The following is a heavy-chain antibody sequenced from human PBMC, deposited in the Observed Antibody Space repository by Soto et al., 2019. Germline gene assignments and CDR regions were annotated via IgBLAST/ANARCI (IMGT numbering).Heavy chain of an antibody. CDR3: AFSRGSFDY. D-gene: IGHD3-16*01. J-gene: IGHJ4*02. V-gene: IGHV1-69*06. CDR1: GGTFSSYA. CDR2: IIPIFGTA. Sequence: QVQLVQSGAEVKKPGSSVKVSCKASGGTFSSYAISWVRQAPGQGLEWMGGIIPIFGTANYAQKFQGRVTFPGEKSTRTPYMELGSLRSGDAAVYYWAFSRGSFDYGAQGPLVTVSS.